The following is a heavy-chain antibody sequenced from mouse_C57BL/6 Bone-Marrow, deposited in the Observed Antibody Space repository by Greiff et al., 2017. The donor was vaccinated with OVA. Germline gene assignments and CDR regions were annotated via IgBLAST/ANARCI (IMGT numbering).Heavy chain of an antibody. D-gene: IGHD1-1*01. CDR3: ARQGVYYGSSSSDV. J-gene: IGHJ1*03. CDR1: GFTFSSYT. CDR2: ISGGGGNT. Sequence: EVMLVESGGGLVKPGGSLKLSCAASGFTFSSYTMSWVRQTPEKRLEWVATISGGGGNTYYPDSVKGRFTISRDNAKNTLYLQMSSLRSEDTASYYCARQGVYYGSSSSDVWGTGTTVTVSS. V-gene: IGHV5-9*01.